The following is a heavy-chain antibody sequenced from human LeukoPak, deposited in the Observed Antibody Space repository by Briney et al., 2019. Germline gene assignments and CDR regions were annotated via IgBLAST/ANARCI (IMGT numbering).Heavy chain of an antibody. J-gene: IGHJ4*02. CDR2: IYHSGST. CDR1: GGSISSGGYY. CDR3: ARELQARGYSGYDSKGPIDY. D-gene: IGHD5-12*01. V-gene: IGHV4-30-2*01. Sequence: PSETLSLTCTVSGGSISSGGYYWSWIRQPPGKGLEWIGYIYHSGSTYYNPSLKSRVTISVDRSKNQFSLKLSSVTAADTAVYYCARELQARGYSGYDSKGPIDYWGQGTLVTVSS.